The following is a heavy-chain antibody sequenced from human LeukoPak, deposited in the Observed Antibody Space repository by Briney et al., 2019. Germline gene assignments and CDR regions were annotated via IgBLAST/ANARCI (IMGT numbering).Heavy chain of an antibody. V-gene: IGHV1-2*04. D-gene: IGHD6-19*01. CDR2: INPNSGGT. Sequence: ASVKVSRKASGYTFTGYYMHWVRQAPGQGLEWMGWINPNSGGTNYAQKFQGWVTMTRDTSISTAYMELSRLRSDDTAVYYCARTPLEAVAGYFFDYWGQGTLVTVSS. CDR3: ARTPLEAVAGYFFDY. J-gene: IGHJ4*02. CDR1: GYTFTGYY.